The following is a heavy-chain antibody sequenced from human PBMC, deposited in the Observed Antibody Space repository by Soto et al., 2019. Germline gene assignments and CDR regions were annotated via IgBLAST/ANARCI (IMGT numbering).Heavy chain of an antibody. J-gene: IGHJ4*02. D-gene: IGHD6-19*01. V-gene: IGHV4-39*01. CDR2: IYYSGGT. Sequence: SWTLSLACTVSVGSISGSNYYWGWIRQPPGKGLEWIGSIYYSGGTNYNPSLKSRVTVSVDTSKNQFSLKLASVTAADTAVYYCVRPGYTSGWFGYYFDFWGQGALVTSPQ. CDR3: VRPGYTSGWFGYYFDF. CDR1: VGSISGSNYY.